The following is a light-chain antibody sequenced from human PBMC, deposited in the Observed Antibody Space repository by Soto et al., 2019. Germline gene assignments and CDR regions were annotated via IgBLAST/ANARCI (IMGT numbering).Light chain of an antibody. V-gene: IGLV4-69*01. J-gene: IGLJ3*02. CDR1: SGHSSYA. CDR2: LTSDGSH. CDR3: QTWGTGIWV. Sequence: QLVLTQPPSASASLGASVKLTCTLSSGHSSYAIAWHQQQPEKGPRYLMKLTSDGSHSKGDGIPDRFSGSSSGAERYLTISSLQSEDEADYYCQTWGTGIWVFGGGTKVNVL.